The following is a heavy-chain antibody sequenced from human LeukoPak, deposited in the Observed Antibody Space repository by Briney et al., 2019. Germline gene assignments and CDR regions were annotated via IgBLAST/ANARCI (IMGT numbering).Heavy chain of an antibody. Sequence: GGSLRLSCAASVFTFSTYTIHWVRQAPGKGLDWLALISYDGVNKYYADSVKGRFTISRDNPRNTLYLQMNSLRAEDTAVYYCARDLFSRDGYNAVDYWGQGTLVTVSS. CDR1: VFTFSTYT. CDR2: ISYDGVNK. J-gene: IGHJ4*02. CDR3: ARDLFSRDGYNAVDY. D-gene: IGHD5-24*01. V-gene: IGHV3-30*04.